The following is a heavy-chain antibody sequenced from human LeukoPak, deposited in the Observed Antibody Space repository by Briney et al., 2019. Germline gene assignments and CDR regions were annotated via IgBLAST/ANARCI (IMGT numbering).Heavy chain of an antibody. Sequence: SETLSLTCTVSGGSISGYYWSWIRQPPGKGLEWIGEINHSGSTNCNPSLKSRVTISVDTSKNQFSLKLSSVTAADTAVYYCARKGVIHYYGSGSYVYWGQGTLVTVSS. V-gene: IGHV4-34*01. D-gene: IGHD3-10*01. CDR2: INHSGST. CDR1: GGSISGYY. CDR3: ARKGVIHYYGSGSYVY. J-gene: IGHJ4*02.